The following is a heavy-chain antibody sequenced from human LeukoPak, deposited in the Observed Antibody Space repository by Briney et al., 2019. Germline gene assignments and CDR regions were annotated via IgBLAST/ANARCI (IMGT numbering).Heavy chain of an antibody. Sequence: SETLSLTCAVYGGSFSGYYWSWIRQPPGKGLEWIGEINHSGSTNYNPSLKSRVTISVDTSKNQLSLKLSSVTAADTAVYYCATQGLRWPSGDYWGQGTLVTVSS. CDR1: GGSFSGYY. J-gene: IGHJ4*02. CDR3: ATQGLRWPSGDY. D-gene: IGHD4-23*01. CDR2: INHSGST. V-gene: IGHV4-34*01.